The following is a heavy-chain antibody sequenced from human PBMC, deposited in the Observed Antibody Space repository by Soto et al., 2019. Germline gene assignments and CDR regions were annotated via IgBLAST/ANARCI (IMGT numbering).Heavy chain of an antibody. V-gene: IGHV6-1*01. J-gene: IGHJ5*02. CDR3: ARDHTFYDILSGFSSKRFDP. CDR1: GDSVSSNSAA. Sequence: SQTLSLTCDISGDSVSSNSAAWSWIRQSPSRGLEWLGRTYYRSRWYNDYAIYVECRITINPDTSKNKFYLQLNSVTPEDTAVYYCARDHTFYDILSGFSSKRFDPWGQGALVTVSS. CDR2: TYYRSRWYN. D-gene: IGHD3-9*01.